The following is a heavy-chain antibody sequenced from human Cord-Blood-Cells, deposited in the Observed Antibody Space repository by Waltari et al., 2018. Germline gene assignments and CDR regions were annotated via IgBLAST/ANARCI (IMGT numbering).Heavy chain of an antibody. D-gene: IGHD2-2*01. CDR3: ARDKGYCSSTSCYVWYFDL. CDR2: IYTSGST. V-gene: IGHV4-4*07. Sequence: QVQLQESGPGLVKPSETLSLTCTVSGGSISSYYWSWIRQPAGKGLEWIGRIYTSGSTNYNPSLKRRVTMSVDTSKNQFSLKLSSVTAADTAVYYCARDKGYCSSTSCYVWYFDLWGRGTLVTVSS. J-gene: IGHJ2*01. CDR1: GGSISSYY.